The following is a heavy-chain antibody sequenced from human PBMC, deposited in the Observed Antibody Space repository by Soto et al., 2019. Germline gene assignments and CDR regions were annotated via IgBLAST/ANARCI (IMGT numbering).Heavy chain of an antibody. CDR1: GYTFSGHY. CDR3: ARGGALDGTSPPFNH. Sequence: QVQLVQSGAEVKKPGASVRVSCKASGYTFSGHYMYWIRQAPGQGPEWLGWINANSGDTDRAPKFQDRLTMTRDTSISTAYMELSRLRSDDTAVYYCARGGALDGTSPPFNHWGQGTLVTVSS. CDR2: INANSGDT. D-gene: IGHD6-19*01. J-gene: IGHJ4*02. V-gene: IGHV1-2*02.